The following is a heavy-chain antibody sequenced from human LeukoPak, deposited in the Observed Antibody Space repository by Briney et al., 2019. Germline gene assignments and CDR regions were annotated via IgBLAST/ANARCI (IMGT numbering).Heavy chain of an antibody. Sequence: PGVSLRLSCAASGFPFSSYCMHGVRQAPGKALVWVSRISSDGSSTSYEDSVKGRFTISRNNTKNTLYLQMNSLRAEETAVYYCARVGNGTTRDYWGQGTLVTVSS. CDR3: ARVGNGTTRDY. J-gene: IGHJ4*02. CDR1: GFPFSSYC. D-gene: IGHD1-14*01. V-gene: IGHV3-74*01. CDR2: ISSDGSST.